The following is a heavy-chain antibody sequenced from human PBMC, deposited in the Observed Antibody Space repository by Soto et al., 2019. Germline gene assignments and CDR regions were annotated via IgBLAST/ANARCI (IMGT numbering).Heavy chain of an antibody. J-gene: IGHJ4*02. D-gene: IGHD7-27*01. CDR1: GFTFSNSW. CDR3: ARDNRGTFDY. V-gene: IGHV3-7*03. Sequence: GGSLRLSCAASGFTFSNSWMTWVRQAPGKGLEWVANMNQDGSEKYYEDSVKGRFTISRDNAKSSLSLQMNSLRAEDTAVYFCARDNRGTFDYWGQGTLVTVSS. CDR2: MNQDGSEK.